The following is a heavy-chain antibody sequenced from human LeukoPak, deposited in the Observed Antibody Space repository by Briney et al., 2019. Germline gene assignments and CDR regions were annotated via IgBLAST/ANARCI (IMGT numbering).Heavy chain of an antibody. J-gene: IGHJ5*02. V-gene: IGHV5-51*01. CDR2: IYPGDSDT. Sequence: GESLKISCKGSGYSFTSYWIGWVCQMSGKGLEWMGIIYPGDSDTRYSPSFQGQVTISADKSISTAYLQWSSLKASDTAMYYCARAYCSGGSCYDWFDPWGQGTLVTVSS. CDR3: ARAYCSGGSCYDWFDP. CDR1: GYSFTSYW. D-gene: IGHD2-15*01.